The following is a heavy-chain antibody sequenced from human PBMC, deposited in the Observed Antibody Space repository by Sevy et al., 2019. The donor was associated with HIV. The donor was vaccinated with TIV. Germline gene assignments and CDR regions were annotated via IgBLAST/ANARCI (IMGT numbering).Heavy chain of an antibody. CDR1: GLAFSSYA. CDR3: ARFPPERAFDI. V-gene: IGHV3-30*04. CDR2: ISYDGSNQ. Sequence: LSLTCAASGLAFSSYAMHWVRQAPDKGLEGVAVISYDGSNQDYADSVKGRFTISRDNSKNTLYLQMNSLRVEDTAVYYCARFPPERAFDIWGQGTMVTVSS. J-gene: IGHJ3*02.